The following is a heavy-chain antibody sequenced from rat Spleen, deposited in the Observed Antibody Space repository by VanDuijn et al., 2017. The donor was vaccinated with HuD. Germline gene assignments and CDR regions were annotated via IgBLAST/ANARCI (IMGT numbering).Heavy chain of an antibody. CDR1: GFTFNNFP. Sequence: EVQLVESGGGLVQPGRSMKLSCAASGFTFNNFPMAWVRQAPTKGLEWVATISTRGGSTYYRDSVKGRFTISRDNAKSTLYLQMDSLRSEDTATYYCATMTTVATDYWGQGVMVTVSS. J-gene: IGHJ2*01. V-gene: IGHV5-46*01. CDR3: ATMTTVATDY. CDR2: ISTRGGST. D-gene: IGHD1-3*01.